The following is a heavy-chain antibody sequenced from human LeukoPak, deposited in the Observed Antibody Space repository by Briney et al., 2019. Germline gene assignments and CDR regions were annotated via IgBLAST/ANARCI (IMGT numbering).Heavy chain of an antibody. J-gene: IGHJ4*02. V-gene: IGHV3-30-3*01. CDR3: VRAIGLGFDF. D-gene: IGHD2/OR15-2a*01. Sequence: PGGSLRLSCAASGFTFSSYGMHWVRQAPGKGLEWVAVISYDGSNKYYADSVKGRFTISRDNSKNTLYLQMNSLRAEDTAMYYCVRAIGLGFDFWGQGTLVTVSS. CDR1: GFTFSSYG. CDR2: ISYDGSNK.